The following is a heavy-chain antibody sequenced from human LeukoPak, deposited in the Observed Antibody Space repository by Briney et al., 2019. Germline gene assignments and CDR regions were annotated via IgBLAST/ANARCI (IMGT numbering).Heavy chain of an antibody. CDR3: ARDRHNGDSLVWHYYYYGMDV. V-gene: IGHV3-21*01. CDR2: ISSSSSYI. Sequence: RAGGSLRLSCAASGFTFSSYSMNWVRQAPGKGLEWVSSISSSSSYIYYADSVKGRFTISRDNAKNSLYLQMNSLRAEDTAVYYCARDRHNGDSLVWHYYYYGMDVWGQGTTVTVSS. D-gene: IGHD4-17*01. J-gene: IGHJ6*02. CDR1: GFTFSSYS.